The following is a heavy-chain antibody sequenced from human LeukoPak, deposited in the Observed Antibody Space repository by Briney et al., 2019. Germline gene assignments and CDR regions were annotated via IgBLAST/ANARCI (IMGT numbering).Heavy chain of an antibody. Sequence: PGGSLRLSRAASGFTFGDYWMNWVRQAPGKGLEWVAIIKQDESERYLVSSVKGRFTISRDNAKNSVYLQLNSLRAEDTAVYYCARGGSRTCSTCYSDASDVWGQGTMVTVSA. V-gene: IGHV3-7*03. CDR1: GFTFGDYW. CDR3: ARGGSRTCSTCYSDASDV. D-gene: IGHD2-15*01. J-gene: IGHJ3*01. CDR2: IKQDESER.